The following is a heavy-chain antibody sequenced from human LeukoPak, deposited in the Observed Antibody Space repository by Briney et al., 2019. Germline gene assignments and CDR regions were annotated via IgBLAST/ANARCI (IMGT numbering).Heavy chain of an antibody. Sequence: GGSLRLSCVASGFTFDDYGISWVRQAPGKGLEWVSSISSSSSYIYYADSVKGRFTISRDNAKNSLYLQVNSLRAEDTAVYYCARDGSCENSYGCRYYYYMDVWGKGTTVTVSS. CDR2: ISSSSSYI. V-gene: IGHV3-21*01. CDR1: GFTFDDYG. J-gene: IGHJ6*03. CDR3: ARDGSCENSYGCRYYYYMDV. D-gene: IGHD5-18*01.